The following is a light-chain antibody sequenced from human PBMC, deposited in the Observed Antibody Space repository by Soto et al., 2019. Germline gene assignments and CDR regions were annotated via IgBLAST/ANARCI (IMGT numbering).Light chain of an antibody. CDR3: QHYNSYSRT. V-gene: IGKV1-5*03. CDR1: QSISSW. CDR2: KAS. Sequence: DIQMTQSPSTLSASVGDRVTITCRASQSISSWLAWYQQKPGKAPKLLIYKASSLESGVPSRFSGSGSGTEFTLTISSLQPDYFATYDRQHYNSYSRTFGQGINVDIK. J-gene: IGKJ1*01.